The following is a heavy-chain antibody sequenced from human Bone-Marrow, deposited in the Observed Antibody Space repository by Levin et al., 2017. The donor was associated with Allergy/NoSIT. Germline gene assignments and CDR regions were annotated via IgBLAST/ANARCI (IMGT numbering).Heavy chain of an antibody. V-gene: IGHV4-30-4*01. J-gene: IGHJ3*01. CDR2: IYYTGAT. CDR3: STIQDRDAFDL. Sequence: RSSETLSLTCTVSGASISSGNYYWTWIRLLPGEGLEWIGYIYYTGATYYNPSLSSRLSISLDTSKNQFSLTVFSVTAADTAVYYCSTIQDRDAFDLWGQGTLVSVSS. CDR1: GASISSGNYY. D-gene: IGHD5-24*01.